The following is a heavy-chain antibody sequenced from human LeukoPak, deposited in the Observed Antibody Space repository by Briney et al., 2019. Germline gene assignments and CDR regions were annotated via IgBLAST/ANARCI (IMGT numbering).Heavy chain of an antibody. Sequence: GGSLRLSCAASGFTFNNYPMHWVRQAPGKGLEWVAVIGFDGVIKLYTDSVKGRFTISRDDSKNTLYLQMNGLRAEDSVLYYCARDMFRGVTDYYDYWCQGTLVTVSS. CDR3: ARDMFRGVTDYYDY. CDR1: GFTFNNYP. CDR2: IGFDGVIK. V-gene: IGHV3-30*10. J-gene: IGHJ4*02. D-gene: IGHD3-10*01.